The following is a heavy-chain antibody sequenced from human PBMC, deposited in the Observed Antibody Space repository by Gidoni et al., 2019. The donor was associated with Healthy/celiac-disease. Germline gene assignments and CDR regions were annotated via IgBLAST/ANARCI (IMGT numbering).Heavy chain of an antibody. V-gene: IGHV4-31*01. CDR1: EGSISSGAYF. CDR3: ARTLGYCSGGSCPGWFDP. CDR2: IYYSGST. D-gene: IGHD2-15*01. J-gene: IGHJ5*02. Sequence: QAPLQESGPGLVKPSQTLSLTCTVSEGSISSGAYFWSWIRQHPGKGLEWIGYIYYSGSTYYNPSLKSLVTISVDTSKNQFSLKLSSVTAADTAVYYCARTLGYCSGGSCPGWFDPWGQGTLVTVSS.